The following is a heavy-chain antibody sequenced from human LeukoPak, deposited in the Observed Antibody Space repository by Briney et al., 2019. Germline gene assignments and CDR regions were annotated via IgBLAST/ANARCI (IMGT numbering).Heavy chain of an antibody. D-gene: IGHD1-26*01. J-gene: IGHJ6*02. CDR1: GEPFSGYY. CDR2: INHSGST. CDR3: ARIVGGSYYYYYGMDV. Sequence: SETLSLTCAVYGEPFSGYYWSWIRQPPGKGLEWIGEINHSGSTNYNPSLKSRVTISVDTSKNQFSLKLSSVTAADTAVYYCARIVGGSYYYYYGMDVWGQGTTVTVSS. V-gene: IGHV4-34*01.